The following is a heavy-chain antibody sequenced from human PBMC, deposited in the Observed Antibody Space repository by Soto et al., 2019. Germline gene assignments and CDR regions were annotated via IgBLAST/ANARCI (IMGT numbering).Heavy chain of an antibody. CDR2: INHSGST. D-gene: IGHD2-2*01. J-gene: IGHJ4*02. CDR3: ARYCSSTSCPKTFDY. V-gene: IGHV4-34*01. Sequence: QSQTLSLTCAVYGGSFSGYYWSWIRQPPGKGLEWIGEINHSGSTNYNPSLKSRVTISVDTSKNQFSLKLSSVTAADTAVYYCARYCSSTSCPKTFDYWGQGTLVTVSS. CDR1: GGSFSGYY.